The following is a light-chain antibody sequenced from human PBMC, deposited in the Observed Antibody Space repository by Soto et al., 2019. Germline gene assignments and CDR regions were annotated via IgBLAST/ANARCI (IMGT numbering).Light chain of an antibody. CDR3: QQYGSSHRT. J-gene: IGKJ1*01. Sequence: MVLTQSQDTLSLSPGERAPISCRTSQSVSSNYLAWYQQKPGQAPRLLIYGASSRATGIPDRFSGSGSGTDFTLTISRLEPEDLAVYFCQQYGSSHRTFGQGTKVDIK. CDR2: GAS. V-gene: IGKV3-20*01. CDR1: QSVSSNY.